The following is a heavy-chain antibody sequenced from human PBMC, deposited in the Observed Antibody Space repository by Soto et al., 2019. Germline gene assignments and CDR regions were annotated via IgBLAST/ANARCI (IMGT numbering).Heavy chain of an antibody. CDR3: ARDLSGWYWTFDY. V-gene: IGHV3-11*01. CDR1: GFTFSDYY. D-gene: IGHD6-19*01. Sequence: PGGSLRLSCAASGFTFSDYYMTWIRQAPGKGLEWVSYISRSGSTIYYADSVKGRFTISRDNAKNSLYLRMDSLRAEDTAVYYCARDLSGWYWTFDYWGQGTLVTVSS. CDR2: ISRSGSTI. J-gene: IGHJ4*02.